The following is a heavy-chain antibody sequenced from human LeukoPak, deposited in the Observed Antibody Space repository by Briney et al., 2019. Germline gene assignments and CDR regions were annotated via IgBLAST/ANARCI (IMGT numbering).Heavy chain of an antibody. J-gene: IGHJ4*02. CDR2: IYYSGST. V-gene: IGHV4-39*07. CDR3: ARDTGSGGVDY. CDR1: GGSISSSSYY. Sequence: PSETLSLTCTVSGGSISSSSYYWGWIRQPPGKGLEWIGSIYYSGSTYYNPSLKSRVTISVDTSKNQFSLKLSSVTAADTAVYYCARDTGSGGVDYWGQGTLVTVSS. D-gene: IGHD2-15*01.